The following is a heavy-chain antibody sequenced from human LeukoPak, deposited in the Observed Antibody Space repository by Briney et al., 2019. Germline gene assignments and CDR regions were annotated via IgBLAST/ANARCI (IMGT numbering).Heavy chain of an antibody. CDR1: GGSISSYY. V-gene: IGHV4-59*08. CDR3: ARLGGDSSGYYGVY. J-gene: IGHJ4*02. Sequence: PSETLSLTCTVSGGSISSYYWSWIRQPPGKGLEWIGYIYYSGSTNYNPSLKSRVTISVDTSKNQFSLKLSSVTAADTAVYYCARLGGDSSGYYGVYWGQGTLVTVSS. CDR2: IYYSGST. D-gene: IGHD3-22*01.